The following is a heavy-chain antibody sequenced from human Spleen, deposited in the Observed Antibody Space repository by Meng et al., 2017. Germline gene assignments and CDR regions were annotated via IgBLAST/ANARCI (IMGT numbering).Heavy chain of an antibody. V-gene: IGHV1-46*01. J-gene: IGHJ4*02. D-gene: IGHD3-22*01. Sequence: ASVKVSCKASGYTFTSYNMHWVRQAPGQGLEWMGIINPSGGSTTYAQKFQGRVTMTRDTSTSTVYMELSSLRSEDTAVYYCARLYYDSSGYPALDYWGQGTLVTVSS. CDR1: GYTFTSYN. CDR3: ARLYYDSSGYPALDY. CDR2: INPSGGST.